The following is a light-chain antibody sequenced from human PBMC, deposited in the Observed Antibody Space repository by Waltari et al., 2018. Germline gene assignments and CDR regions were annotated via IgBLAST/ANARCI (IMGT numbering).Light chain of an antibody. CDR3: PQFNRYPLT. J-gene: IGKJ4*01. Sequence: IQLIQSPSSLSASAGDRVAITCRASQGIRSFLAWYQQKPGKAPKLLIYAASTLQSGFPSSYSRSGAGTGLSLAVRSLQPEDFATYSCPQFNRYPLTVGGGNNVEIK. V-gene: IGKV1-9*01. CDR1: QGIRSF. CDR2: AAS.